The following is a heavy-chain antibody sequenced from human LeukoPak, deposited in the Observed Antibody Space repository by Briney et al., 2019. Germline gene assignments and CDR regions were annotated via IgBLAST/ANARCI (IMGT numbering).Heavy chain of an antibody. Sequence: PSETLSLTCTVSGGSISSGGYSWSWIRQTPGKGLEWIGSIYYSGSTYSGNTYYNPSLKSRVTISVDTSKNQFSLKLSSVTAADTAVYYCARLSWVYAIDYWGQGTLVTVSS. CDR2: IYYSG. V-gene: IGHV4-30-2*03. D-gene: IGHD2-8*01. J-gene: IGHJ4*02. CDR1: GGSISSGGYS. CDR3: ARLSWVYAIDY.